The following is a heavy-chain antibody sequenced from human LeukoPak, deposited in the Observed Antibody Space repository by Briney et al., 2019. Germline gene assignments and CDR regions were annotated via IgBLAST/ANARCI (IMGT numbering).Heavy chain of an antibody. Sequence: ASVKVSCKASGYTFTSYGISWVRQAPGQGLEWMGWISAYNGNTNYAQKLQGRVTMTTDTSTSTAYMELRSLRSDDTAVYYCAMTYSSSWQYYFDYWGQGTLVTVSS. V-gene: IGHV1-18*01. J-gene: IGHJ4*02. CDR3: AMTYSSSWQYYFDY. CDR2: ISAYNGNT. D-gene: IGHD6-13*01. CDR1: GYTFTSYG.